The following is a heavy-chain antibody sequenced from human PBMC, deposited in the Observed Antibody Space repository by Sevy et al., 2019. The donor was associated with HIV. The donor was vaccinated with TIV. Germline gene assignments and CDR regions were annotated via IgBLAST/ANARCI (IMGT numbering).Heavy chain of an antibody. CDR2: ISGSGGST. D-gene: IGHD3-22*01. J-gene: IGHJ4*02. Sequence: GGSLRLSCAASGFTFSSYAMSWVRQAPGKGLEWVSAISGSGGSTYYADSVKVRFTISRDNSKNTLYLQMNSLRAEDTAVYYCARPNEPAYYYDSSGVDYWGQGTLVTVSS. V-gene: IGHV3-23*01. CDR3: ARPNEPAYYYDSSGVDY. CDR1: GFTFSSYA.